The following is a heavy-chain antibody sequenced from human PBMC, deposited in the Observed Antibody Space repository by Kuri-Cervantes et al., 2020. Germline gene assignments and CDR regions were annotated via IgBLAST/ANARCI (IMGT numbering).Heavy chain of an antibody. CDR2: IYYSGST. D-gene: IGHD6-13*01. CDR3: ARSSSSWYYFDY. J-gene: IGHJ4*02. Sequence: WVRQPSGKGLEWIGSIYYSGSTYYNPSLKSRVTISVDTSKNQFSLKLSSVTAADTAVYYCARSSSSWYYFDYWGQGTLVTVSS. V-gene: IGHV4-39*07.